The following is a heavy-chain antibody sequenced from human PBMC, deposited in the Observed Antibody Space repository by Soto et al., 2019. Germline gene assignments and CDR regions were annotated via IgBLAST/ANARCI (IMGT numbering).Heavy chain of an antibody. CDR2: ISSSSSYI. V-gene: IGHV3-21*01. D-gene: IGHD6-19*01. Sequence: GGSLRLSCAASGFTFSSYSMNWVRQAPGKGLEWVSSISSSSSYIYYADSVKGRFTISRDNAKNSLYLQMNSLRAEDTAVYYCARDEYNSGGDEYFXHWGQGTLVTVSS. CDR1: GFTFSSYS. J-gene: IGHJ1*01. CDR3: ARDEYNSGGDEYFXH.